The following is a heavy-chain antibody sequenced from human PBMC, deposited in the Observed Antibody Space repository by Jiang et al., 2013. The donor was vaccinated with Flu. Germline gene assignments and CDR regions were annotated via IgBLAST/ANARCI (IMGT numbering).Heavy chain of an antibody. V-gene: IGHV3-30*02. D-gene: IGHD6-19*01. J-gene: IGHJ6*02. CDR2: RFDGTNK. CDR3: ARENIVGSGWSLNYYDHNGMDV. Sequence: RLSCAASGLQIQLLWPVLGPPGSRQGAGVVGSIRFDGTNKYYADSVQGRFTVSRDNSKNTLFLQMNSLRAEDTAVYYCARENIVGSGWSLNYYDHNGMDVWGQGTTVTVSS. CDR1: GLQIQLLW.